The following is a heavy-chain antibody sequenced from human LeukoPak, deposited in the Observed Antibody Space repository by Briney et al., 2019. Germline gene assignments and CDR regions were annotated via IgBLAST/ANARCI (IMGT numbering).Heavy chain of an antibody. J-gene: IGHJ4*02. Sequence: GASVKVSCKASGYTFTGYYMHWVRQAPGQGLEWMGWINPNSGGTNYAQKFQGRVTMTRDTSISTAYMELSRLRSEDTAVYYCARATNAPNWNYPYWGQGTLVTVSS. V-gene: IGHV1-2*02. D-gene: IGHD1-7*01. CDR1: GYTFTGYY. CDR3: ARATNAPNWNYPY. CDR2: INPNSGGT.